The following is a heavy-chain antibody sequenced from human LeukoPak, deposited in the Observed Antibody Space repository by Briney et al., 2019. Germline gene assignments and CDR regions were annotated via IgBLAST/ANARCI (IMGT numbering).Heavy chain of an antibody. D-gene: IGHD3-22*01. Sequence: SETLSLTCTVSGGSISSYYWSWIRQPPGEGLEWIGYIYYSGSTNYNPSLKSRVTISVDTSKNQFSLKLSSVTAADTAVYYCARGPDYYDSSGYTYFDYWGQGTLVTVSS. CDR3: ARGPDYYDSSGYTYFDY. CDR1: GGSISSYY. CDR2: IYYSGST. V-gene: IGHV4-59*01. J-gene: IGHJ4*02.